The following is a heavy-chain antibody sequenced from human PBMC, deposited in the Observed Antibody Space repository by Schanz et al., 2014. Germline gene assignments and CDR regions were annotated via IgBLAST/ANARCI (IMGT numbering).Heavy chain of an antibody. CDR1: GGTFSTYP. CDR3: ARGTMPGTFDI. J-gene: IGHJ3*02. Sequence: QVQLVQSGAEVKKPGSSMTVSCKASGGTFSTYPINWLRQAPGQGLEWMGRIIPIHGIVNYAQRFQDRVRITADKSTSTAYMELSSLRSDDTAVYYCARGTMPGTFDIWGQGTMVTVSS. V-gene: IGHV1-69*02. CDR2: IIPIHGIV. D-gene: IGHD2-2*01.